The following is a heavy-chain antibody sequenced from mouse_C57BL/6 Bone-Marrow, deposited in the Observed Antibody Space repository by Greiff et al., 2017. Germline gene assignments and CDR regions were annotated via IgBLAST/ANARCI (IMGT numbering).Heavy chain of an antibody. J-gene: IGHJ3*01. D-gene: IGHD1-1*01. V-gene: IGHV5-12*01. CDR1: GFTFSDYY. CDR3: AIYDPWFAY. CDR2: ISNGGGST. Sequence: DVKLVESGGGLVQPGGSLKLSCAASGFTFSDYYMYWVRQTPEKRLEWVAYISNGGGSTYYPDTVKGRFTISRDNAKNTLYLQMSRLKSEDTAMYYCAIYDPWFAYWGQGTLVTVSA.